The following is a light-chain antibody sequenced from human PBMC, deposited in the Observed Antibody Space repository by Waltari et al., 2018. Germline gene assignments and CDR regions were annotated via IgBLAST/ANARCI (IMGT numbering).Light chain of an antibody. J-gene: IGKJ1*01. CDR3: QMYVRLPVT. V-gene: IGKV3-20*01. CDR2: DAS. Sequence: EIVLTQSPGTLALSPGERATLSCRASQSVGRALAWYQQKPGQAPRLLIYDASSRATGISDKFSGSGSGTDFSLTISIVEPEDFAVYFCQMYVRLPVTFGQGTKVEVK. CDR1: QSVGRA.